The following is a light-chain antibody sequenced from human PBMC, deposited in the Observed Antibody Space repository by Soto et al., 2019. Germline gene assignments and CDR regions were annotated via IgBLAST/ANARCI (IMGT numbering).Light chain of an antibody. CDR1: QGVGSN. CDR2: GAS. Sequence: EIVMTQSPATLSVSPGERATLSCRASQGVGSNLAWYQQKPGQAPRLLIYGASTRATGIPARFSGSGSGTESTLTITSLQSEDFAVYYCQQYNYWPRTFGQGTKVDIK. J-gene: IGKJ1*01. CDR3: QQYNYWPRT. V-gene: IGKV3-15*01.